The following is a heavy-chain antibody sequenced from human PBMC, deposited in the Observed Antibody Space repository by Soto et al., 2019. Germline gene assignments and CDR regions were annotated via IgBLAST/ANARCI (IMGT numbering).Heavy chain of an antibody. CDR2: VTASGRTT. V-gene: IGHV3-23*01. J-gene: IGHJ6*02. Sequence: GWSLRLSCAGTGFTFITYAMNWVRQAPGKGLEWVSTVTASGRTTYYSDSVEGRFTISRDNSKNTVYLEMSSLRVNDTAVYYCARHQAGGSGSYRHYYGMDVGCQGTSVTGSS. D-gene: IGHD3-10*01. CDR3: ARHQAGGSGSYRHYYGMDV. CDR1: GFTFITYA.